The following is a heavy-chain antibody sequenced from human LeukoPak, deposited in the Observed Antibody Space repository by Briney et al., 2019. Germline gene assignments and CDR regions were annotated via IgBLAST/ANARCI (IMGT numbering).Heavy chain of an antibody. D-gene: IGHD2-15*01. CDR3: AKDRGDRSGGSCFDY. V-gene: IGHV3-9*01. CDR2: ISWNSGSI. J-gene: IGHJ4*02. CDR1: GFTFDDYA. Sequence: GRSLRLSCAASGFTFDDYAMHWVRQAPGKGLEWVSGISWNSGSIGYADSVKGRFTISRDNAKNSLYLQMNSLRAEDTALYYCAKDRGDRSGGSCFDYWGQGTLVTVSS.